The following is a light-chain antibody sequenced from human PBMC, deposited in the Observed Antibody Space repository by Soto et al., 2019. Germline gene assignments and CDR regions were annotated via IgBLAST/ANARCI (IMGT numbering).Light chain of an antibody. V-gene: IGLV2-14*01. CDR3: SSYTSSITPYV. CDR1: ITDIGAYNY. Sequence: QSALTQPASVSGSPGQSITISCTGTITDIGAYNYVSWYQQHPGKAPKLLIYGVSSRPSGVSNRFSGSKSGNAAYLTISGLQADDEAEYYCSSYTSSITPYVFGTGTKLTVL. CDR2: GVS. J-gene: IGLJ1*01.